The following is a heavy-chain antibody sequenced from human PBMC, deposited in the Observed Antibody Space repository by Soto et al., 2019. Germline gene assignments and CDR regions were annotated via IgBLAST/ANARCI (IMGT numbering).Heavy chain of an antibody. CDR2: IIPIFGTA. CDR3: ARENTAMVFNYFDY. D-gene: IGHD5-18*01. Sequence: QVQLVQSGAEVKKPGSSVKVSCKASGGTFSSYAISWVRRAPGQGLEWMGGIIPIFGTANYAQKFQGRVTITADESTSTAYMELSSLRSEDTAVYYCARENTAMVFNYFDYWGQGTLVTVSS. J-gene: IGHJ4*02. CDR1: GGTFSSYA. V-gene: IGHV1-69*01.